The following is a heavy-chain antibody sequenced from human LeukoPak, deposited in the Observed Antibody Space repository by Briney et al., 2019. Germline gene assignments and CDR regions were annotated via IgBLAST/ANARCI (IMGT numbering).Heavy chain of an antibody. J-gene: IGHJ4*02. V-gene: IGHV3-66*01. CDR2: IYSGGST. CDR1: GFTVSSNY. CDR3: ARDRRRVFDY. Sequence: PGGSLRLSCAASGFTVSSNYMSWVRQAPGKGLEWVSVIYSGGSTYYADSVEGRFTISRDNSKNTLYLQMNSLRAEDTAVYYCARDRRRVFDYWGQGTLVTVSS.